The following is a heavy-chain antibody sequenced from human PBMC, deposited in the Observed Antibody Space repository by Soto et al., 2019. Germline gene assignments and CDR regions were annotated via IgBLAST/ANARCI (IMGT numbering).Heavy chain of an antibody. J-gene: IGHJ4*02. CDR1: GFSLSTSGMC. D-gene: IGHD3-22*01. CDR3: ARGYYYDSSGYYPLDY. Sequence: ESGPYAGEPTQTLTLTCTFSGFSLSTSGMCVSWIRQPPGKALEWLALIDWDDDKYYSTSLKTRLTISKDTSKNQVVLTMTNMDPVDTATYYCARGYYYDSSGYYPLDYWGQGTLVTVSS. CDR2: IDWDDDK. V-gene: IGHV2-70*01.